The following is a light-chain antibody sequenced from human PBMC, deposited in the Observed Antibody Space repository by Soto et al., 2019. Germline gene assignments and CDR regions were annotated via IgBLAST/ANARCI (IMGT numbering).Light chain of an antibody. J-gene: IGKJ4*01. CDR3: QQYDNLPLT. Sequence: EIQMTQSPSSLSASVGDRVTITCQASQDIKNYLNWYQQKSGKAPKLLIYDASDLETGVPSRFSGSGSGTDFTFTINSLQPEDIATYYCQQYDNLPLTFGGGTKVEIK. V-gene: IGKV1-33*01. CDR2: DAS. CDR1: QDIKNY.